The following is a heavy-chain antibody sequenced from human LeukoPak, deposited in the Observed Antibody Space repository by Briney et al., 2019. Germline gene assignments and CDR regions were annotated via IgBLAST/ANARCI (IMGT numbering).Heavy chain of an antibody. CDR1: GFTFSSYG. V-gene: IGHV3-30*18. J-gene: IGHJ4*03. Sequence: GGSLRLSCAASGFTFSSYGMHWVRQAPGKGLEWVAVISYDGSNKYYADSVKGRFTISRDNSKNTLYLQMNSLRAEDTAVYYCAKDSGVPMVRGVIITYGYFDYWGQGTTVTVSS. D-gene: IGHD3-10*01. CDR2: ISYDGSNK. CDR3: AKDSGVPMVRGVIITYGYFDY.